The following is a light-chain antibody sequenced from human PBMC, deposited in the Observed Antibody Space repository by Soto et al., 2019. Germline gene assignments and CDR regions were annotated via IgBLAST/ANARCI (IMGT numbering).Light chain of an antibody. J-gene: IGKJ2*01. CDR2: AAS. V-gene: IGKV3-15*01. Sequence: EIMMTQSPATLSLSPGERVTLSCRASQSINSNLAWYQQKPGQAPRLLFYAASTRTTGVPARFSGSGSGTGYTLTISSLQSEDFAIDYCQQYKNWPYTFGQGTKLEIK. CDR3: QQYKNWPYT. CDR1: QSINSN.